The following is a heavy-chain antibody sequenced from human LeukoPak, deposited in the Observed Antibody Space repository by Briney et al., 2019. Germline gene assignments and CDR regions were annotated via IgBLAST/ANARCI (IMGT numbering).Heavy chain of an antibody. CDR3: ARASYAYYYMDV. J-gene: IGHJ6*03. D-gene: IGHD3-16*01. V-gene: IGHV4-34*01. CDR2: INHSGST. Sequence: SETLSLTCAVYGGSFSGYYWSWIRQPPGKGLEWIGEINHSGSTYYNPSLKSRVTISVDTSKNQFSLKLSSVTAADTAVYYCARASYAYYYMDVWGKGTTVTVSS. CDR1: GGSFSGYY.